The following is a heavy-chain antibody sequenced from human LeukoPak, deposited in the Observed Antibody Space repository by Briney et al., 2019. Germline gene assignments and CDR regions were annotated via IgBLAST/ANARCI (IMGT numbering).Heavy chain of an antibody. V-gene: IGHV3-15*01. D-gene: IGHD3-22*01. J-gene: IGHJ4*02. CDR2: IKSKTDGGTT. Sequence: GGSLRLSCAASGFTFSNAWMSWVRQAPGKGLEWVGRIKSKTDGGTTDYAAPVKGRSTISRDDSKNTLYLQMNSLKTEDTAVYYCTSREYYYDSSGYSLYFDYWGQGTLVTVSS. CDR1: GFTFSNAW. CDR3: TSREYYYDSSGYSLYFDY.